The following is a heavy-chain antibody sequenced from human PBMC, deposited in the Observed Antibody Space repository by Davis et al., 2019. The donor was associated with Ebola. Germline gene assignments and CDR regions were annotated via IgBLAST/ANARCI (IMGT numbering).Heavy chain of an antibody. CDR2: IRSNAYGGKA. CDR3: ARDLKQPPPSYYYGMDV. V-gene: IGHV3-49*04. CDR1: GLTFGDYA. Sequence: PGGSLRLSCTASGLTFGDYAMNWVRRALGKGLEWVGFIRSNAYGGKAQYAASVKGRFTISRDDSKSIVYLQMNSLKTEDTAVYYCARDLKQPPPSYYYGMDVWGQGTTVTVSS. J-gene: IGHJ6*02. D-gene: IGHD6-13*01.